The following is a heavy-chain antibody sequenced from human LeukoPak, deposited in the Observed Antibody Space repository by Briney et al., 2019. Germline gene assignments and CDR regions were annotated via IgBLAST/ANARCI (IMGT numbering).Heavy chain of an antibody. D-gene: IGHD6-19*01. CDR1: GYSFTYYW. J-gene: IGHJ4*02. CDR3: ARHEAVAGPKDLDY. V-gene: IGHV5-51*01. CDR2: IYPADSDT. Sequence: GESLKISCKGSGYSFTYYWIGWVRQMPGKGLEWMGIIYPADSDTRYSPSFQGQVTISADKSTSTAYLQWSSLKASDTAMYYCARHEAVAGPKDLDYWGQGTLVTVSS.